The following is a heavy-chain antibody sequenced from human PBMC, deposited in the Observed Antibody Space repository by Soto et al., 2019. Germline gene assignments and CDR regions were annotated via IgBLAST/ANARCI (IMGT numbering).Heavy chain of an antibody. V-gene: IGHV3-74*01. CDR2: INSDGSST. J-gene: IGHJ4*02. Sequence: GSLRLSCAASGFTFSSYLMHWVRQAPGKGLVWVSRINSDGSSTTYADSVKGRFTISRDNSKNTLYLQMNSLRAEDTAVYYCAREPPYPSYCSSTSCYGDYFDYWGQGTLVTVSS. CDR1: GFTFSSYL. D-gene: IGHD2-2*01. CDR3: AREPPYPSYCSSTSCYGDYFDY.